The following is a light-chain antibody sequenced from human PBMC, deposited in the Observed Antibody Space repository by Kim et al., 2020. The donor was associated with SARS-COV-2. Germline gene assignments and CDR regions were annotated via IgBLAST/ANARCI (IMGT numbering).Light chain of an antibody. V-gene: IGKV1-27*01. CDR2: AAS. CDR3: QKYNAAPWT. CDR1: EGISTI. J-gene: IGKJ5*01. Sequence: ASVGDRVTITCRASEGISTIVAWYQQQPGNVPHLLICAASALKSSVPTRFSGSASRTDFTLTISSLQPEDAATYYRQKYNAAPWTFGQGTQLEIK.